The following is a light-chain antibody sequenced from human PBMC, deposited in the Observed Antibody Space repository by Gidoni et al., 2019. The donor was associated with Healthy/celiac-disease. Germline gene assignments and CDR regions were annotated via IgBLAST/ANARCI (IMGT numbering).Light chain of an antibody. J-gene: IGKJ2*01. Sequence: DIQMTQSPSSLSASVGDRVTIPCQSSQDISNYLNWYQQKPGKAPKLLIYDASNLETGVPSRFSGSGSGTDFTFTISSLQPEDIATYYCQQYDNVPLMYTFGQGTKLEIK. CDR3: QQYDNVPLMYT. CDR2: DAS. V-gene: IGKV1-33*01. CDR1: QDISNY.